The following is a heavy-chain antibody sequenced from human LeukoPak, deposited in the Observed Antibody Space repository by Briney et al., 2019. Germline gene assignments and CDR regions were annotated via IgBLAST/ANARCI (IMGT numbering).Heavy chain of an antibody. CDR1: GFTVITND. Sequence: GGSLRLSCAASGFTVITNDMTWVRQAPGKGLEWVSVLYSDGNTKYADSVQGRFTISRDNSKNTLYLEMNSLSPDDTAVYYCARGVEPLAANTLAYWGQGTLVVVSS. J-gene: IGHJ4*02. CDR2: LYSDGNT. V-gene: IGHV3-53*01. D-gene: IGHD1-14*01. CDR3: ARGVEPLAANTLAY.